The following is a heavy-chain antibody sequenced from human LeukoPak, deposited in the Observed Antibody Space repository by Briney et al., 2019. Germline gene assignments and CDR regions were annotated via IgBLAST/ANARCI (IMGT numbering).Heavy chain of an antibody. Sequence: PSETLSLTCTVSGVSISSSNSYWGWIRQPPGKGLEWIGSIYYSGSTYYNPSLKSRVTISVDTSKNQFSLKLSSVTAADTAVYYCARWAGGSGWYYYFDYWGQGTLVTVSS. J-gene: IGHJ4*02. CDR2: IYYSGST. V-gene: IGHV4-39*07. CDR3: ARWAGGSGWYYYFDY. D-gene: IGHD6-19*01. CDR1: GVSISSSNSY.